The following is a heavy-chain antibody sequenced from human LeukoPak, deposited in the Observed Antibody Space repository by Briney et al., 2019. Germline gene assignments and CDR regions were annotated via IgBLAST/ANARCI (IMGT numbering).Heavy chain of an antibody. CDR3: VREASTSYYDSSGYYRQTETFDV. Sequence: NTSETLSLTCTDSGGSISSSGHYWGWIRQAPGKGLEWIGSVHYSGRTKYNPSLKSRVTISIDTSKNQVSLKLRSVTAADTAMYFCVREASTSYYDSSGYYRQTETFDVWGQGTMVTVSS. J-gene: IGHJ3*01. D-gene: IGHD3-22*01. V-gene: IGHV4-39*07. CDR1: GGSISSSGHY. CDR2: VHYSGRT.